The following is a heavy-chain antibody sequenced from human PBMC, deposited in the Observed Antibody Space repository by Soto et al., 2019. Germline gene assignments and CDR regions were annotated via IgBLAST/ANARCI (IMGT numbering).Heavy chain of an antibody. CDR1: GFTFSSYS. Sequence: EVQLVESGGGLVKPGGSLRLSCAASGFTFSSYSMNWVRQAPGKGLEWVSSISSSSSYIYYADSVKGRFTISRDNAKNSLYLQMNSLGAEDTAVYYCARGGLNYDILTGYYKTYYFDYWGQGTLVTVSS. D-gene: IGHD3-9*01. V-gene: IGHV3-21*01. J-gene: IGHJ4*02. CDR2: ISSSSSYI. CDR3: ARGGLNYDILTGYYKTYYFDY.